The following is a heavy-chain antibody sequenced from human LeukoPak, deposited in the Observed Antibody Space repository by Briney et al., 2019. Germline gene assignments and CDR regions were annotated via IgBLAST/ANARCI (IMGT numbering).Heavy chain of an antibody. D-gene: IGHD1/OR15-1a*01. V-gene: IGHV1-18*01. CDR1: GYTFTTYD. CDR2: ISAYNGDT. Sequence: ASVKVSCKASGYTFTTYDINWVRQAPGQGLEWMGGISAYNGDTNYEQNLQGRVTMTTDTSASTAYMELRSLRSDDTAVYYCARVGTGTRSFDYWGQGTLVTVSS. CDR3: ARVGTGTRSFDY. J-gene: IGHJ4*02.